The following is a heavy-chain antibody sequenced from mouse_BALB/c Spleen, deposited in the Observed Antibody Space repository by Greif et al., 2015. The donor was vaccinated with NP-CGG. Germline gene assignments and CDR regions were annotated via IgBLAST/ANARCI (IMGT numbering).Heavy chain of an antibody. V-gene: IGHV1-39*01. CDR2: INPYYGST. D-gene: IGHD2-10*02. CDR3: ARGGYGNYVNAMDY. Sequence: VQLQQSGPELVKPGASVKISCKASGYSFTDYIMLWVKQSHGKSLEWIGNINPYYGSTSYNLKFKGKATLTVDKSSSTAYMQLNSLTSEDSAVYYCARGGYGNYVNAMDYWGQGTSVTVSS. J-gene: IGHJ4*01. CDR1: GYSFTDYI.